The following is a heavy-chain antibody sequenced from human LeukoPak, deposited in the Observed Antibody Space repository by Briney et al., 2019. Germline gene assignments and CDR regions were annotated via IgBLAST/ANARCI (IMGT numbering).Heavy chain of an antibody. CDR2: IYYSGST. V-gene: IGHV4-61*01. J-gene: IGHJ4*02. Sequence: PSETLSLTCTVSGGSVSSGSYYWSWIRQPPGKGLEWIGYIYYSGSTNYNPSLKSRDTISVDTSKNQFSLKLSSVTAADTAVYYCARDSGMVRGTVDYWGQGTLVTVPS. CDR1: GGSVSSGSYY. D-gene: IGHD3-10*01. CDR3: ARDSGMVRGTVDY.